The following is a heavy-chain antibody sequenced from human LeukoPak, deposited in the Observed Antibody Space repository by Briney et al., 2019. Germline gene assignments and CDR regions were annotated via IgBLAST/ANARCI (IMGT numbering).Heavy chain of an antibody. Sequence: SVKVSCKASGGTFSSYAISWVRQAPGQGLEWMGRIIPILGIANYAQKFQGRVTITADKSTSTAYMELSSLRSEDTALYYCAKADSAHYYDSSGLDYWGQGTLVTVSS. J-gene: IGHJ4*02. D-gene: IGHD3-22*01. CDR1: GGTFSSYA. V-gene: IGHV1-69*04. CDR3: AKADSAHYYDSSGLDY. CDR2: IIPILGIA.